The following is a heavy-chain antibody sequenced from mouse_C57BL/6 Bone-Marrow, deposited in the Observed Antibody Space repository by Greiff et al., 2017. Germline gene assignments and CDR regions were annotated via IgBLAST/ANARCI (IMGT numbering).Heavy chain of an antibody. CDR2: IYPGNSDT. V-gene: IGHV1-5*01. J-gene: IGHJ1*03. Sequence: EVQLQESGTVLARPGASVKMSCKTSGYTFTSYWMHWVKQRPGQGLEWIGAIYPGNSDTSYNQKFKGKAKLTAVTSASTAYMELSSLTNEDSAVYYGTRRHIYYDYDASYWYFDVWGTGTTVTVSS. D-gene: IGHD2-4*01. CDR1: GYTFTSYW. CDR3: TRRHIYYDYDASYWYFDV.